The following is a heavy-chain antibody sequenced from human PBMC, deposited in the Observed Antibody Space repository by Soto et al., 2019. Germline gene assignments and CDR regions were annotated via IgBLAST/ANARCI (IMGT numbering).Heavy chain of an antibody. D-gene: IGHD6-13*01. Sequence: SETLSLTCAVYGGSFSGYYWSWIRQPPGKGLEWIGETNHSGSTNYNPSLKSRVTISVDTSKNQFSLKLSSVTAADTAVYYCARGPRGQQLVLGPGYFDYWGQGTLVTVSS. CDR2: TNHSGST. CDR3: ARGPRGQQLVLGPGYFDY. CDR1: GGSFSGYY. V-gene: IGHV4-34*01. J-gene: IGHJ4*02.